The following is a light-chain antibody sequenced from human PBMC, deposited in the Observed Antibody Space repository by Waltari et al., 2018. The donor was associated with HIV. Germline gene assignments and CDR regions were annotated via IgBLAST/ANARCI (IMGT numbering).Light chain of an antibody. CDR3: QQYNSPGYT. J-gene: IGKJ2*01. CDR1: QSISVW. V-gene: IGKV1-5*03. CDR2: KAS. Sequence: DIQMTQSPSTLSASVGDGVIITCRASQSISVWLAWYQQKPGKAPKLLIYKASSLESGVPSRFSGSGSGTEFTLTISSLQPDDSATYYCQQYNSPGYTFGQGTKLEIK.